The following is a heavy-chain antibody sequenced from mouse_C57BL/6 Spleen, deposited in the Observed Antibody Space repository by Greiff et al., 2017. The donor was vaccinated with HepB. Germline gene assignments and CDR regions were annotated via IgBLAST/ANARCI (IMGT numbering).Heavy chain of an antibody. Sequence: VQLQQSGAELARPGASVKLSCKASGYTFTSYGISWVKQRTGQGLEWIGEIYPRSGNTYYNEKFKGKATLTADKSSSTAYMELRSLTSEDSAVYFCASTRGGSSDYYAMDYWGQGTSVTVSS. CDR1: GYTFTSYG. D-gene: IGHD1-1*01. J-gene: IGHJ4*01. CDR2: IYPRSGNT. CDR3: ASTRGGSSDYYAMDY. V-gene: IGHV1-81*01.